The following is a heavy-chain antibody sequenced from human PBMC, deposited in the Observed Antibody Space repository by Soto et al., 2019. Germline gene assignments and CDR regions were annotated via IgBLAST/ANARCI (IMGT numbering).Heavy chain of an antibody. CDR3: ARPNYAGNTFYSFFDS. CDR2: LFHGGNI. Sequence: QVQLQQWGAGLLKPSETLSLTCAVYGGSFSGYYWSWFRQPPGKGLEWIGQLFHGGNINYSPSLKSRLTISVYTSKNQFSLELSSVTAADTAVYYCARPNYAGNTFYSFFDSWGQGTMVTVAS. V-gene: IGHV4-34*12. J-gene: IGHJ4*02. D-gene: IGHD6-13*01. CDR1: GGSFSGYY.